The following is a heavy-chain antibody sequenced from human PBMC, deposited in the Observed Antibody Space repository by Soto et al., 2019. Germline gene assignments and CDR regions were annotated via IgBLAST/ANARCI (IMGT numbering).Heavy chain of an antibody. V-gene: IGHV4-59*01. J-gene: IGHJ4*02. CDR3: ARDYGVAARPGRLGFDY. CDR1: GGSISHYY. D-gene: IGHD6-6*01. Sequence: QVQLQESGPGLVKPSETLSLTCTVSGGSISHYYWSWIRQPPGKGLEWIGDIYYSGSTNYNPSLKSRVTISVDTSNNQFALKLSAVTAADTVVYFCARDYGVAARPGRLGFDYWGQGTLVTVSS. CDR2: IYYSGST.